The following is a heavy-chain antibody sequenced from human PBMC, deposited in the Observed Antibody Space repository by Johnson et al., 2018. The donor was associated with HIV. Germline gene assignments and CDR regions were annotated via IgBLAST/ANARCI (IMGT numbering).Heavy chain of an antibody. CDR3: SRSQPEEYSSSSDAFDI. D-gene: IGHD6-6*01. Sequence: VQLVESGGGLVQPGGSLRLSCAASGFTFSSYAMSWVRQAPGKGLEWVAFIWHDGRDVYYANSVKGRFTISRDNSKNTLYLQMGSLRTEDMAVYYCSRSQPEEYSSSSDAFDIWGQGTMVTVSS. V-gene: IGHV3-33*08. CDR1: GFTFSSYA. CDR2: IWHDGRDV. J-gene: IGHJ3*02.